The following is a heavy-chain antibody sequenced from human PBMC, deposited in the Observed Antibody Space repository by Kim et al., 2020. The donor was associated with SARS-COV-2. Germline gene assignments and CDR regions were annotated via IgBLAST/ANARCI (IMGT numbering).Heavy chain of an antibody. CDR3: VRESNSGSYDY. Sequence: GGSLRLSCAASGFTFSRFWMNWVRQAPGKGLEWVASIKQDGTEKYYVDSVKGRFAISRDNAKNSLYLQMNSLRAEDTAVYYCVRESNSGSYDYWGQGTLVTVSS. V-gene: IGHV3-7*05. CDR2: IKQDGTEK. J-gene: IGHJ4*02. D-gene: IGHD1-26*01. CDR1: GFTFSRFW.